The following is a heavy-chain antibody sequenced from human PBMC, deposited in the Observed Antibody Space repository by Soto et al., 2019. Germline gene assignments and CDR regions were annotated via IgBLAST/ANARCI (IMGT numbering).Heavy chain of an antibody. CDR2: ISSNSAYI. D-gene: IGHD6-13*01. V-gene: IGHV3-21*01. CDR3: TRDASRDSSARGWFDP. CDR1: GFTFRSFT. J-gene: IGHJ5*02. Sequence: GGSLRLSCAASGFTFRSFTMNWVRQAPGKGLEWVSTISSNSAYIYYTDALRGRFTISRDNAKNSLNLQMKSLRAEDTAVYYCTRDASRDSSARGWFDPWGPGTLVTVSS.